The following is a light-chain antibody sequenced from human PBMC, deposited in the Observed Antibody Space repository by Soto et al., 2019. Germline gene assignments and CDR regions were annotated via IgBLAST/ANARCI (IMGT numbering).Light chain of an antibody. Sequence: EIVLTQSPGTLSLSPGERAALSCRASQSVSSTYLAWYQQKPGQAPRLLIYAASSRATGSPDRFSGSGSGTDFTLTISRLEPEDFAVYYCQQYGSSLLITFGQGTRLEIK. CDR3: QQYGSSLLIT. CDR1: QSVSSTY. J-gene: IGKJ5*01. V-gene: IGKV3-20*01. CDR2: AAS.